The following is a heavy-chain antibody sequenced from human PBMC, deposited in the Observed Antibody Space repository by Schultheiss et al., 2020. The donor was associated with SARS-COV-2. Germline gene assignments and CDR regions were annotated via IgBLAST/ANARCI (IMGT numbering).Heavy chain of an antibody. J-gene: IGHJ6*02. CDR1: GGSFSGYY. D-gene: IGHD6-19*01. CDR2: IYTSGST. V-gene: IGHV4-34*01. CDR3: SALLYSSGFHYGMDV. Sequence: SETLSLTCAVYGGSFSGYYWSWIRQPPGKGLEWIGRIYTSGSTNYNPSLKSRVTISVDTSKNQFSLKLSSVTAADTAVYYCSALLYSSGFHYGMDVWGQGTTVTVSS.